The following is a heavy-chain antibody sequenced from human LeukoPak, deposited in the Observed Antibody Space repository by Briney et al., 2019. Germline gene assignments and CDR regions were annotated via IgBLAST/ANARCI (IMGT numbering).Heavy chain of an antibody. CDR3: ARGGQAALYYFDY. J-gene: IGHJ4*02. D-gene: IGHD6-13*01. V-gene: IGHV3-11*01. Sequence: GGSLRLSCAASGFTISDYYTSWIRQAPGKGLEWVSYISSSGHSIYYADSVKGRFTISKDNAKNSLYLQMNSLRAEDTAVYYCARGGQAALYYFDYWGQETLVTVSS. CDR1: GFTISDYY. CDR2: ISSSGHSI.